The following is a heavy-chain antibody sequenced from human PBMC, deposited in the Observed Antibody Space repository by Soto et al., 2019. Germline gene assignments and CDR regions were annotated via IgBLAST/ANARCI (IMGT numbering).Heavy chain of an antibody. CDR3: ARDRVLLWFGESQYYFDY. V-gene: IGHV3-66*01. J-gene: IGHJ4*02. D-gene: IGHD3-10*01. CDR2: IYSGGST. Sequence: GGSLRLSCAASGVTVSSNYMSWVRQAPGKGLEWVSVIYSGGSTYYADSVKGRFTISRDNSKNTLYLQMNSLRAEDTAVYYCARDRVLLWFGESQYYFDYWGQGT. CDR1: GVTVSSNY.